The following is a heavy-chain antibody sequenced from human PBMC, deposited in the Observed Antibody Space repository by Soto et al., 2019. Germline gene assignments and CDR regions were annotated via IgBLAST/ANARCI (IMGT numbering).Heavy chain of an antibody. CDR2: IYYSGST. J-gene: IGHJ3*02. V-gene: IGHV4-31*03. D-gene: IGHD3-22*01. Sequence: PSETLSLTCTVSGGSISSGGYYWSWIRQHPGKGLEWIGYIYYSGSTYYNPSLKSRVTISVDTSKNQFSLKLSSVTAADTAVYYCASQLAGDYYDSSGYTTRFDAFDIWGQGTMVTVSS. CDR3: ASQLAGDYYDSSGYTTRFDAFDI. CDR1: GGSISSGGYY.